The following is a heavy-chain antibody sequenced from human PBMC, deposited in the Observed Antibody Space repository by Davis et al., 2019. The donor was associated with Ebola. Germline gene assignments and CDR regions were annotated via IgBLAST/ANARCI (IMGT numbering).Heavy chain of an antibody. CDR1: GVSISRGGYY. CDR2: IYSSGST. Sequence: SETLSLTCTVSGVSISRGGYYWNWIRHHPGKGLEWIGSIYSSGSTDYNPSLMSRVTISVDTSKNQFSLNVSSVTAADTAVYYCARYGGDFWSGYYPFDYWGQGTLVTVSS. CDR3: ARYGGDFWSGYYPFDY. D-gene: IGHD3-3*01. V-gene: IGHV4-31*03. J-gene: IGHJ4*02.